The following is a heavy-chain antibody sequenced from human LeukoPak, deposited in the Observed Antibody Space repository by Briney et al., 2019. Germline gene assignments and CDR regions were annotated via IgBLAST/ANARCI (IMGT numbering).Heavy chain of an antibody. CDR3: ARGRGGNIPALHY. J-gene: IGHJ4*02. D-gene: IGHD4-23*01. CDR2: ISPSSSYM. V-gene: IGHV3-21*01. Sequence: GGSLRLSCAASGFTFSDYTMNWVRQAPGKGLEWVSSISPSSSYMYYADSVKGRFTISRDNTKNSLYLQMNSLRAEDTAVYYCARGRGGNIPALHYWGQETRVTVSS. CDR1: GFTFSDYT.